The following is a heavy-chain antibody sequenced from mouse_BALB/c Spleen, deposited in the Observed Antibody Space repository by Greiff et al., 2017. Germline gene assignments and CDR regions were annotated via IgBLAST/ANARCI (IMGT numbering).Heavy chain of an antibody. V-gene: IGHV5-17*02. D-gene: IGHD2-10*02. J-gene: IGHJ4*01. CDR3: ARFSYGNYNYAMDY. CDR2: ISSGSSTI. CDR1: GFTFSSFG. Sequence: EVQLVESGGGLVQPGGSRKLSCAASGFTFSSFGMHWVRQAPEKGLEWVAYISSGSSTIYYADTVKGRFTISRDNPKNTLFLQMTSLRSEDTAMYYCARFSYGNYNYAMDYWGQGTAVTVSS.